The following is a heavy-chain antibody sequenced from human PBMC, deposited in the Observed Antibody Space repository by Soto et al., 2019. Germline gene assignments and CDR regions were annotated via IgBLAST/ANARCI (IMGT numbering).Heavy chain of an antibody. V-gene: IGHV1-8*01. D-gene: IGHD3-10*01. CDR3: ARAVPSYGSGDYYYGMDV. CDR2: MNPNSGNT. CDR1: GYTFTSYD. Sequence: QVQLVQSGAEVKKPGASVKVSCKASGYTFTSYDINWVRQATGQGLEWMGWMNPNSGNTGYAQKFQGRVTMTRNNSISTAYMELSSLGSEDTAVYYCARAVPSYGSGDYYYGMDVWGQGTTVTVSS. J-gene: IGHJ6*02.